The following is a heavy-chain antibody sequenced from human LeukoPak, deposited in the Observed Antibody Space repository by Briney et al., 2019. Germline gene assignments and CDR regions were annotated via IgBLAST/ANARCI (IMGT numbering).Heavy chain of an antibody. Sequence: PGGSLRLSCAASGFTFSSYAMSWVSQAPGKGLEWVSAISGSGGRTYYADSVKGRFTISRDNSKNTLYLQMDDLRADDTAVYYCAKDRTVTNFYHFDYWRQATLVTDSS. CDR2: ISGSGGRT. V-gene: IGHV3-23*01. CDR3: AKDRTVTNFYHFDY. CDR1: GFTFSSYA. J-gene: IGHJ4*02. D-gene: IGHD4-17*01.